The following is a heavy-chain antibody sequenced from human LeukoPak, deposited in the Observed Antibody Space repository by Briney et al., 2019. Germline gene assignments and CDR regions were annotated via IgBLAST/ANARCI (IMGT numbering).Heavy chain of an antibody. Sequence: SETLSLTCTVSGGSINGYYWSWIRQPPGKGLEWIGRIYNSESINYNPSLKSRVTMSIDTSKNQFSLKLNSVTAADTAVYYCARDRSSSYTRDWFDPWGQGALVTVSS. CDR3: ARDRSSSYTRDWFDP. D-gene: IGHD6-13*01. CDR2: IYNSESI. J-gene: IGHJ5*02. CDR1: GGSINGYY. V-gene: IGHV4-4*07.